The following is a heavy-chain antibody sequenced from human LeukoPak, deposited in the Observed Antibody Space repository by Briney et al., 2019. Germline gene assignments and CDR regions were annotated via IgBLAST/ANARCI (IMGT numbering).Heavy chain of an antibody. CDR2: IYYSGST. J-gene: IGHJ5*02. D-gene: IGHD3-10*01. Sequence: PSETLSLTCTVSGGSISSSSYYWGWIRQPPGKGLEWIGSIYYSGSTYYNPSLKSRVTISVDTSKNQSSLKLSSVTAADTAVYYCARPTGGFGEKFLNWFDPWGQGTLVTVSS. V-gene: IGHV4-39*01. CDR1: GGSISSSSYY. CDR3: ARPTGGFGEKFLNWFDP.